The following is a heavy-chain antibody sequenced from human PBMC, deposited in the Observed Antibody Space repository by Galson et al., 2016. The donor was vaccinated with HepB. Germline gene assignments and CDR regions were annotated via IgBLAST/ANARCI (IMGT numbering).Heavy chain of an antibody. CDR2: VYHDGNT. D-gene: IGHD2-8*02. CDR1: GGSITTTDW. J-gene: IGHJ3*02. Sequence: LSLTCAVSGGSITTTDWWSWVRQPPGKGLEWIGEVYHDGNTFYNPSVGSRVTISIDKSKNEFYLNLRSVTAADTAVYYCARDCTGGTCKSGDYDTFDIWGQGTVVTVAS. CDR3: ARDCTGGTCKSGDYDTFDI. V-gene: IGHV4-4*02.